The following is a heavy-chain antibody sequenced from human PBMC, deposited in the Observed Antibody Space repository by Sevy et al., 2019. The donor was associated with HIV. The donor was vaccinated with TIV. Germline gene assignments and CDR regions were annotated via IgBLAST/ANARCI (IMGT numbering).Heavy chain of an antibody. CDR1: GGSFSGYF. D-gene: IGHD3-10*02. CDR3: ARGRQAYVGTVPSTVPFDY. Sequence: SETLSLTCAVYGGSFSGYFWNWIRQSPGKGLEWIGEINHTGTLKYNPSLKSRVTISVDASKNQLSLHLSSVTAADTAIYYCARGRQAYVGTVPSTVPFDYWGQGTLVTVSS. V-gene: IGHV4-34*01. J-gene: IGHJ4*02. CDR2: INHTGTL.